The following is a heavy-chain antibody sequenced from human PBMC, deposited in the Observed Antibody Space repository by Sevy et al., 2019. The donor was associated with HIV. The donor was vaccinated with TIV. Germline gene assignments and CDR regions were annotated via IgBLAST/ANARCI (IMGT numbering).Heavy chain of an antibody. Sequence: GESLKISCAASGFTFSKYWMGWVRQAPGKGLEWVANIKQDAGQKYYVDSVKGRFTISRDNAKNSLYLQMNSLRAEDTAVYFWARDDGNYYFDYWGQGTLVTVSS. V-gene: IGHV3-7*01. CDR2: IKQDAGQK. D-gene: IGHD1-7*01. CDR1: GFTFSKYW. CDR3: ARDDGNYYFDY. J-gene: IGHJ4*02.